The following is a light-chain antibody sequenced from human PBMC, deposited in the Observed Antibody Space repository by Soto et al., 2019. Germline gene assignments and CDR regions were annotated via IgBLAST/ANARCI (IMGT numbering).Light chain of an antibody. CDR1: SSDVGGYNY. CDR3: RSYTSSSTSVV. Sequence: QSALTQPASVSGSPGQSITISCTGNSSDVGGYNYVSWYQQHPGKAPKLMIYEVSNRPSGVSNRFSGSKSGNTASLTISGLRAEDEADYYCRSYTSSSTSVVFGGGTKLTVL. CDR2: EVS. V-gene: IGLV2-14*01. J-gene: IGLJ2*01.